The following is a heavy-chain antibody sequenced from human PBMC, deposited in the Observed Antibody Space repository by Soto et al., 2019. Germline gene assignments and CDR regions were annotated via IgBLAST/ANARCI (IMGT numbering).Heavy chain of an antibody. J-gene: IGHJ5*02. D-gene: IGHD6-6*01. CDR3: ARASSGNWFDP. Sequence: ASVKVSCKASGYTFTSYYMHWVRQAPGQGLEWMGIINPSGGSTSYAQKFQGRVTMTRDTSTSTVYMELSSLRSEDTAVYYSARASSGNWFDPWGQGTLVTVSS. CDR1: GYTFTSYY. CDR2: INPSGGST. V-gene: IGHV1-46*01.